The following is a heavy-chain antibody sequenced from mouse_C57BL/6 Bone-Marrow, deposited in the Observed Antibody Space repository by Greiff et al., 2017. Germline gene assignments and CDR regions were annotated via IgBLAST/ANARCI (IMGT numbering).Heavy chain of an antibody. CDR1: GFTFSSYG. Sequence: EVKLLESGGDLVKPGGSLKLSCAASGFTFSSYGMSWVRQTPDKRLEWVATISSGGSYTYYPDSVKGRFTISRDNAKNTLYLQMSSLKSEDTAMYCCERRLWSNSWFAYWGQGTLVTVSA. CDR2: ISSGGSYT. V-gene: IGHV5-6*02. CDR3: ERRLWSNSWFAY. J-gene: IGHJ3*01. D-gene: IGHD6-1*01.